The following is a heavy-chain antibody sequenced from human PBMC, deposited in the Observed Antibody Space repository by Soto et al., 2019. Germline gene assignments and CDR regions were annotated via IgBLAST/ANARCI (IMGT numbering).Heavy chain of an antibody. V-gene: IGHV3-30*18. D-gene: IGHD4-17*01. CDR2: TSYDGSNK. CDR1: GFTFSSYG. J-gene: IGHJ5*02. Sequence: QVQLVESGGGVVQPGRSLRLSCAASGFTFSSYGMHWVRQAPGKGLEWVAVTSYDGSNKYYADSVKGRFTISRDNTRNTLFLQMNSLRAEDTAVYYCAKYSDYGEHRDWLDPWGQGTQVIVSS. CDR3: AKYSDYGEHRDWLDP.